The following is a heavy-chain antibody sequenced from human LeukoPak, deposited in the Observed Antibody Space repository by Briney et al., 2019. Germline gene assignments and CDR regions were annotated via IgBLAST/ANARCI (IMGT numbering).Heavy chain of an antibody. Sequence: GESLKISCKGSGYSFTSYWIGWVRQMPGKGLEWMGIIHPGDSDTRYSPSLQGQVTISADKSISTAYLQWSSLKASDTAMYYCARQARSYSSSWYPDYWGQGTLVTVSS. CDR3: ARQARSYSSSWYPDY. J-gene: IGHJ4*02. D-gene: IGHD6-13*01. V-gene: IGHV5-51*01. CDR2: IHPGDSDT. CDR1: GYSFTSYW.